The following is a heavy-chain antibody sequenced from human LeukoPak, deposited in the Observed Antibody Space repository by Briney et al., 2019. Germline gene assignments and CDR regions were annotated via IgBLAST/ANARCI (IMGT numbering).Heavy chain of an antibody. CDR1: GGSISSYY. Sequence: SQTLSLTCTVSGGSISSYYWSWIRQPPGKGLEWIGYIYYSGSTNYNPSLKSRVTISVDTSKNQFSLKLSSVTAADTAVYYCARLPAAIGAFDIWGQGTMVTVSS. CDR3: ARLPAAIGAFDI. D-gene: IGHD2-2*01. CDR2: IYYSGST. J-gene: IGHJ3*02. V-gene: IGHV4-59*08.